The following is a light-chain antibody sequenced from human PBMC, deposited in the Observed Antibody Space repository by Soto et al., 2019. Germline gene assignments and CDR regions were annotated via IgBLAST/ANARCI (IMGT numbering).Light chain of an antibody. J-gene: IGLJ1*01. CDR3: SSYAGSNYFYV. CDR1: SSDVGGYNY. CDR2: EVN. V-gene: IGLV2-8*01. Sequence: QSVLTQPPSASGSPGQSVTISCTGTSSDVGGYNYVSWYQQHPGKAPKLMIYEVNKRPSGVPDRFSGSKSGNTASLTVSGLQAEEEADYYCSSYAGSNYFYVFGTGTEVTVL.